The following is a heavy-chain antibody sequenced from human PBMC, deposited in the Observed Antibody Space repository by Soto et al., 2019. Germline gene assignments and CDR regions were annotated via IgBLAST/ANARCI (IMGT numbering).Heavy chain of an antibody. CDR1: GGSVSSGSYY. CDR3: ARALSHCSAGGVWFDP. CDR2: IYTSGST. V-gene: IGHV4-61*02. J-gene: IGHJ5*02. D-gene: IGHD3-16*01. Sequence: TLSLTCTVSGGSVSSGSYYWSWIRQPAGKGLEWIGRIYTSGSTNYNPSLKSRVTMSVDTSKNQFSLKLSSVTAADTAVYYCARALSHCSAGGVWFDPWGQGTLVTVSS.